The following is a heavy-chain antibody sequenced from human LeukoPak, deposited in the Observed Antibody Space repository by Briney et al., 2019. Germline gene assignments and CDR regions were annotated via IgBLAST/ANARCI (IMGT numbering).Heavy chain of an antibody. CDR2: ISWEKNSI. D-gene: IGHD3-22*01. Sequence: PGVSLTLYCAAFTFTIYDYAVHWFLQDPGKDLVRVSGISWEKNSIGYGDSVKVRFTISRDNAKKSLYLQMDSLRVEDTALYYCVKVRHSGGFYAFDYWGQGTPVTVSS. CDR1: TFTIYDYA. CDR3: VKVRHSGGFYAFDY. J-gene: IGHJ4*02. V-gene: IGHV3-9*01.